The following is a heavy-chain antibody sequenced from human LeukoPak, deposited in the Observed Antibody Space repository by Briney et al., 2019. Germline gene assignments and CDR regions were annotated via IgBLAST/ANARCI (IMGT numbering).Heavy chain of an antibody. CDR2: IYSGGST. V-gene: IGHV3-66*01. Sequence: PGGSLRLSCVASGFTFAGYTMNWVRQAPGKGLEWVSVIYSGGSTYYADSVKGRFIISRDNSKNTLNLQMNSLRVEDTAVYYCLIAARPITDYWGQGSLVTVSS. J-gene: IGHJ4*02. CDR3: LIAARPITDY. CDR1: GFTFAGYT. D-gene: IGHD6-6*01.